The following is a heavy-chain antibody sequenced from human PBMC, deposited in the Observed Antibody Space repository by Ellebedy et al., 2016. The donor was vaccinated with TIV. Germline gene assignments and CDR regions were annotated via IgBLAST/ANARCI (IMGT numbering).Heavy chain of an antibody. CDR1: GGSFSGYY. Sequence: MPSETLSLTCAVYGGSFSGYYWSWIRKPPGKGLEWIGEINHSGSTNYTPSLKSPVTISVDTSKTQFSLKLSSVTAADTAVYYCARGWRVGATMRMYWFDPWGQGTLVTVSS. J-gene: IGHJ5*02. CDR3: ARGWRVGATMRMYWFDP. CDR2: INHSGST. V-gene: IGHV4-34*01. D-gene: IGHD1-26*01.